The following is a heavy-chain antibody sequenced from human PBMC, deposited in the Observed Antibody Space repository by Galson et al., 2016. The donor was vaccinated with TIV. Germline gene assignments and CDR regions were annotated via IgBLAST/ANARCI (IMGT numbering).Heavy chain of an antibody. D-gene: IGHD7-27*01. CDR1: GHIFTNYY. CDR3: ARVNWARAFDY. Sequence: SVKVSCKASGHIFTNYYIHWVRQAPGQGLEWMGWINAYSGGTIYAQKFQGRVAMTRDTSINTAYLELSGMKSDDTAVYYCARVNWARAFDYWGQGALVTVSS. CDR2: INAYSGGT. J-gene: IGHJ4*02. V-gene: IGHV1-2*02.